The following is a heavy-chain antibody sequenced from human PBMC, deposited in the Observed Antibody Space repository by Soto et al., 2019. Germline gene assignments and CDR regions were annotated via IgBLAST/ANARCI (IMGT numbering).Heavy chain of an antibody. CDR2: ISGSGGST. CDR3: ATGGGYCSSSRCYAGFDN. V-gene: IGHV3-23*01. CDR1: GFTFSNYD. D-gene: IGHD2-2*01. Sequence: EVQLLESGGGFVQPGGSLRLSCAASGFTFSNYDMSWVRQAPGKGLEWVSAISGSGGSTYYADSVKGRFTISRDNSKNTLYLQMNSLRAEDTAVYYCATGGGYCSSSRCYAGFDNWGQGTLVTVSS. J-gene: IGHJ4*02.